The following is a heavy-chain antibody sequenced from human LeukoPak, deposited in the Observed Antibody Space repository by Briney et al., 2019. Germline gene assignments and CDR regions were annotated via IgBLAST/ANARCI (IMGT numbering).Heavy chain of an antibody. D-gene: IGHD3-9*01. V-gene: IGHV1-18*01. Sequence: ASVKVSCKASGYTFPNYGITWVRQAPGQGLEWMGWISAYNGNTNYAQKLQGRVTMTTDTSTSTAYMELRSLRSDDTAVYYCAREGDILTGYEHSSFDYWGQGTLVTVSS. CDR1: GYTFPNYG. J-gene: IGHJ4*02. CDR2: ISAYNGNT. CDR3: AREGDILTGYEHSSFDY.